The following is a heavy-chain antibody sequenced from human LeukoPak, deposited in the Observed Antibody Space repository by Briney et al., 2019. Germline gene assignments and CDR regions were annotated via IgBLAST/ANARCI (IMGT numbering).Heavy chain of an antibody. CDR2: IRYDGSNK. J-gene: IGHJ4*02. CDR1: GFSFSSYG. Sequence: GGSLRLSCAASGFSFSSYGMHWVRQAPGKGLEWVAFIRYDGSNKYYADSVKGRFTISRDNSKNTLYLQMNSLRAEDTAVYYCANLARTAVVTLDYWGQGTLVTVSS. D-gene: IGHD4-23*01. CDR3: ANLARTAVVTLDY. V-gene: IGHV3-30*02.